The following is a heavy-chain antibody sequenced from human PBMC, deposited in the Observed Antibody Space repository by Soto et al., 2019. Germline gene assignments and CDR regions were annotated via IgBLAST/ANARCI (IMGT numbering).Heavy chain of an antibody. V-gene: IGHV4-34*01. CDR2: ITNRGST. D-gene: IGHD1-1*01. J-gene: IGHJ5*01. CDR3: ARGRTAIATRWFDS. CDR1: GGSFSDSY. Sequence: PSETLSLTCAVSGGSFSDSYWSWFRQSPEKGLEWIGAITNRGSTYYNPSLKSRVTISGDTSKNQFSREVRSVTAADTAVYFCARGRTAIATRWFDSWGQGTLVTVSS.